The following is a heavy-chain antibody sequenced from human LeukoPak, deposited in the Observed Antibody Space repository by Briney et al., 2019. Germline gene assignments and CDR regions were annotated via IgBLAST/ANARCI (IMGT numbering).Heavy chain of an antibody. CDR1: GGSFSGYY. CDR3: ARGQGTVTTH. Sequence: KPSETLSLTCAVSGGSFSGYYWTWIRQPPGKGPEWIGEINHSGSANYNPSLKSRVTISLDTSKNQFSLKLSSVTAADTAVYYCARGQGTVTTHWGQGTLVTVSS. J-gene: IGHJ4*02. D-gene: IGHD4-17*01. V-gene: IGHV4-34*01. CDR2: INHSGSA.